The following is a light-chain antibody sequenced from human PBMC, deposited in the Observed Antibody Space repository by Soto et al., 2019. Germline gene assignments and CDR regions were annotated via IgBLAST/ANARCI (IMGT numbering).Light chain of an antibody. J-gene: IGKJ3*01. CDR3: QESSSGPPFT. CDR1: QSISIY. V-gene: IGKV1-39*01. Sequence: DIQMTQSPSSLSASVGDRVTIACRATQSISIYLNWYQQKPGKAPKLLIYGATTLQSGVPSRFSADGSGTDFNLTIRSLQHEDFATYYCQESSSGPPFTFGPGTKVDIK. CDR2: GAT.